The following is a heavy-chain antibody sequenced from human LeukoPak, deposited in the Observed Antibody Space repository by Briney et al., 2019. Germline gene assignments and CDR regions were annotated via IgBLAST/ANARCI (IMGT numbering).Heavy chain of an antibody. CDR2: VSGSGGTT. Sequence: GGSLRLSCAASEFTFSSYAMSWVRQAPGKGLEWVSGVSGSGGTTYYADSVKGRFTISRDNSKNTLYLQMNSLRAEDTAVYYCARDHSSSGQLFDYWGQGTLVTVSS. CDR3: ARDHSSSGQLFDY. V-gene: IGHV3-23*01. J-gene: IGHJ4*02. CDR1: EFTFSSYA. D-gene: IGHD6-13*01.